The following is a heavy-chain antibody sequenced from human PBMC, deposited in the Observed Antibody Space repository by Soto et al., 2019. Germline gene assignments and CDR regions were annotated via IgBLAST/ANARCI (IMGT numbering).Heavy chain of an antibody. D-gene: IGHD3-10*01. CDR1: GDTFNFYS. V-gene: IGHV1-69*02. CDR3: ATSYGSGYGAFDS. J-gene: IGHJ4*02. CDR2: SNPILSMS. Sequence: QVQLVQSGADVQRPGSSVRVSCKASGDTFNFYSINWVRQAPGLGLQWMGRSNPILSMSNYAPRFQGRVTMTADKSTSTAYMELSSLRSEDTAMYYCATSYGSGYGAFDSWGQGALVTVSS.